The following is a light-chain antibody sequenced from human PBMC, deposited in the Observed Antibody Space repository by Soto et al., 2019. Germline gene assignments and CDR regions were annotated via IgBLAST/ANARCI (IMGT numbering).Light chain of an antibody. V-gene: IGLV2-11*01. CDR2: DVT. CDR1: SSDVGRYDY. J-gene: IGLJ1*01. CDR3: CSFAGSYSYV. Sequence: QSFLTQPRSVSGSPGQSVTMSCTGTSSDVGRYDYVSWYQQYPGEAPKLIIYDVTERPSGVPDRFSGSKSGNTASLTISGLRAEDEAAYSCCSFAGSYSYVFGSGTKVTVL.